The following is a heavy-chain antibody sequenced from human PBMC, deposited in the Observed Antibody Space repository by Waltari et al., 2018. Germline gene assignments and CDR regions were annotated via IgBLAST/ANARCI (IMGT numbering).Heavy chain of an antibody. CDR1: GFTVSSTY. D-gene: IGHD3-22*01. Sequence: EVQLVETGGGLIQPGGSLRLSCAASGFTVSSTYMTWVRTAPGKGLEWVSVIYSGGSGGNTYYADSVKGRFPISRDNSKNTLYLQMNGLRAEDTAMYYCATDYDGNAYVAFDIWGQGTMVTVSS. CDR3: ATDYDGNAYVAFDI. CDR2: IYSGGSGGNT. V-gene: IGHV3-53*02. J-gene: IGHJ3*02.